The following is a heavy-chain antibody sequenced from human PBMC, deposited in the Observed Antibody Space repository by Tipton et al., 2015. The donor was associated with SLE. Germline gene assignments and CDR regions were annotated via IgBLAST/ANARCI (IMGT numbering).Heavy chain of an antibody. J-gene: IGHJ3*02. D-gene: IGHD2-15*01. CDR1: GGSISSSSYY. CDR2: ISGSGGST. V-gene: IGHV3-23*01. CDR3: AKDRGSRRDDAFDI. Sequence: SLRLSCTVSGGSISSSSYYWGWIRQPPGKGLEWVSGISGSGGSTYYADSVKGRFTISRDNSKNTLYLQMNSLRAEDTAIYYCAKDRGSRRDDAFDIWGQGTMVTVSS.